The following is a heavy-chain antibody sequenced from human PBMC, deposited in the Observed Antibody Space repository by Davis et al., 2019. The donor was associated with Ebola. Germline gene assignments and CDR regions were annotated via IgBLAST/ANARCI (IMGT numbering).Heavy chain of an antibody. Sequence: GESLKISCAASGFTLNSCAMFWVRQAPGKGLEWVSVIYTGGRTYYTDSVKGRFTISRDNSKNTVFLQMSSLRAEDTAVYYCARDFDRVRTWGQGTLVTVSS. J-gene: IGHJ4*02. CDR1: GFTLNSCA. CDR2: IYTGGRT. V-gene: IGHV3-66*01. D-gene: IGHD1-1*01. CDR3: ARDFDRVRT.